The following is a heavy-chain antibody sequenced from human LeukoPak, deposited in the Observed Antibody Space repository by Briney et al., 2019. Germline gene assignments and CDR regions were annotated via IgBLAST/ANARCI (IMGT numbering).Heavy chain of an antibody. V-gene: IGHV4-59*01. CDR2: IYYSGST. D-gene: IGHD1-26*01. J-gene: IGHJ6*03. CDR3: ARGGDYMDV. CDR1: GGSISNKY. Sequence: SETLSLTCTVSGGSISNKYWSWIRQPPGKGLEWIGYIYYSGSTNYNPSLKSRVTISVDTSKNQFSLKLSSVTAADTAVYYCARGGDYMDVWGKGTTVTVSS.